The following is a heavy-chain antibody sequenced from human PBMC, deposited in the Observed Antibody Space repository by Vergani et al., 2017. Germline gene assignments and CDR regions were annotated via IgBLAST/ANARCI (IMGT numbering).Heavy chain of an antibody. J-gene: IGHJ6*03. CDR1: GGTFSSYA. D-gene: IGHD2-2*01. CDR3: ARSDIVVVPAAQYYDYYYYMDV. Sequence: QVQLVQSGAEVKKPGSSVKVSCKASGGTFSSYAISWVRQAPGQGLEWMGGIIPIFGTANYAQKFQGRVTITADESTSTAYMELSSLRSEDTAVYYCARSDIVVVPAAQYYDYYYYMDVWAKGQRAPSP. CDR2: IIPIFGTA. V-gene: IGHV1-69*01.